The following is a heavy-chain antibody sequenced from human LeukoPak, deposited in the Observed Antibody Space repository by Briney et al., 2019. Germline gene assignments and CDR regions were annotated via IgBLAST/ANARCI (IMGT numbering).Heavy chain of an antibody. CDR2: IYHSGST. CDR3: ARVIPPSYDSSGYYSGWFDP. D-gene: IGHD3-22*01. J-gene: IGHJ5*02. Sequence: SQTLSLTCAVPGGSISSGGYSWSWIRQPPGKGLEWIGYIYHSGSTYYNPSLKSRVTISVDRSKNQFSLKLSSVTAADTAVYYCARVIPPSYDSSGYYSGWFDPWGQGTLVTVSS. CDR1: GGSISSGGYS. V-gene: IGHV4-30-2*01.